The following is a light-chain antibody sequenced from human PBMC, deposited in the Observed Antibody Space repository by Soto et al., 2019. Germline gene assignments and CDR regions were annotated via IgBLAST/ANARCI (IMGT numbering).Light chain of an antibody. CDR3: QSYDSSLSNWV. Sequence: QSLLTQPPSVSGAPGQRVSISCTGSSSNIGAGYDVHWYQQLPGTAPKLLIYGNSNRPSGVPDRLSGSKSGTSASLAITGLQADDEADYYCQSYDSSLSNWVFGGGTKLTVL. CDR1: SSNIGAGYD. CDR2: GNS. V-gene: IGLV1-40*01. J-gene: IGLJ3*02.